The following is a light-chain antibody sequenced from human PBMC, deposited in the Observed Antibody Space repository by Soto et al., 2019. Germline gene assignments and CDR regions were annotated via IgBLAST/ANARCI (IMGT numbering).Light chain of an antibody. Sequence: QSVLTQPPSVSGAPGQRVTISCTGSSSNIGAGYDVHWYQQLPGTAPKLLIYGNSNRPSGVPDRFSGSKSGTSASLAITGLQAEDEADYYCQSYDSSQSGPGVFGGGTKLTVL. CDR1: SSNIGAGYD. CDR3: QSYDSSQSGPGV. J-gene: IGLJ3*02. CDR2: GNS. V-gene: IGLV1-40*01.